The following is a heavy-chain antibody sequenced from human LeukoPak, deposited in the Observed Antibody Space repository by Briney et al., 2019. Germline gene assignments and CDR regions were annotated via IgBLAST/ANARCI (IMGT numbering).Heavy chain of an antibody. CDR2: IYYSGST. CDR1: GGSISGHY. Sequence: PSETLSLTCTVSGGSISGHYWSWIRQPPGKGLEWIGYIYYSGSTNYNPSLKSRVTISVDTSKNQFSLKLSSVTAADTAVYYCAGVSSRVSGYYYYMDVWGKGTTVTVSS. CDR3: AGVSSRVSGYYYYMDV. V-gene: IGHV4-59*11. J-gene: IGHJ6*03. D-gene: IGHD2-8*01.